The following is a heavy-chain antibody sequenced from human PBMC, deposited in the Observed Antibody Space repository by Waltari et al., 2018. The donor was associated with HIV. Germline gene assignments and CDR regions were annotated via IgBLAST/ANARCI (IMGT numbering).Heavy chain of an antibody. V-gene: IGHV6-1*01. D-gene: IGHD2-21*01. J-gene: IGHJ6*02. CDR1: GDSISNNRAT. CDR2: THYRSKWNY. Sequence: QVQLQQSGPGLVKPSQTLSLTCAISGDSISNNRATWNWLRQSPSRGLEWLGRTHYRSKWNYDYAVSVKGRITIEADTSKNQFSLHLNSVTPEDTGVYYCASSPGDGYFYYGMDVWGQGTTVTVSS. CDR3: ASSPGDGYFYYGMDV.